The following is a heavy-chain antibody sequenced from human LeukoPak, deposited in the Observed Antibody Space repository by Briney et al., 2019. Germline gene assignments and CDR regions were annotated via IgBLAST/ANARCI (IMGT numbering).Heavy chain of an antibody. D-gene: IGHD6-13*01. V-gene: IGHV1-18*01. J-gene: IGHJ4*02. Sequence: ASVKVFCKASGYTLTNYGISWVRQAPGQGLEWMGWISAYNGNTSYEQKFQGRVTMTTDTSTSTAYMELRSLRSDDTAVYYCARDLGHRIAAAGPNLDYWGQGTLVTVSS. CDR1: GYTLTNYG. CDR3: ARDLGHRIAAAGPNLDY. CDR2: ISAYNGNT.